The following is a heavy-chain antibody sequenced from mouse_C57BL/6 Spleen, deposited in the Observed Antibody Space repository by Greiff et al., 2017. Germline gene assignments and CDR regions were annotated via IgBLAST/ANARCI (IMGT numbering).Heavy chain of an antibody. CDR1: GFTFSDYG. J-gene: IGHJ4*01. CDR3: AVGYGYYAMDY. Sequence: EVKLVESGGGLVKPGGSLKLSCAASGFTFSDYGMHWVRQAPEKGLEWVAYISSGSSTIYYADTVKGRFTISRDNAKNTLFLQMTSLRSEDTAMYYCAVGYGYYAMDYWGQGTSVTVSS. CDR2: ISSGSSTI. D-gene: IGHD2-2*01. V-gene: IGHV5-17*01.